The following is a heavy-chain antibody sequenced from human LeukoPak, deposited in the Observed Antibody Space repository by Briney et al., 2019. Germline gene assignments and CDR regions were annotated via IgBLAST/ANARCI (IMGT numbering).Heavy chain of an antibody. J-gene: IGHJ3*02. Sequence: GGSLRLSCAASGFTFSGYWMSWVRQAPGKGLEWVANIKQDGSERYYVDSVKGRFTISRDNAKNSLYLQMNSLRAEDTAVYYCAGSDSSGPPDAFDIWGQGTMVTVSS. D-gene: IGHD3-22*01. CDR2: IKQDGSER. V-gene: IGHV3-7*01. CDR3: AGSDSSGPPDAFDI. CDR1: GFTFSGYW.